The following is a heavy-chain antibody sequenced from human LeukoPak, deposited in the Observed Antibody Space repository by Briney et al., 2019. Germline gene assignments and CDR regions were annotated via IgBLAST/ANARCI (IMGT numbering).Heavy chain of an antibody. CDR2: IYYSGST. Sequence: PSETLSLTCTVSGGSISSYYWSWIRQPPGKGLEWIGYIYYSGSTNYNPSLKSRVTISVDTSKNQFSLKLSSVTAADTAVYYCARHLIVLGTRRYYYYYMDVWGKGTTVTVSS. V-gene: IGHV4-59*08. CDR3: ARHLIVLGTRRYYYYYMDV. D-gene: IGHD2-15*01. J-gene: IGHJ6*03. CDR1: GGSISSYY.